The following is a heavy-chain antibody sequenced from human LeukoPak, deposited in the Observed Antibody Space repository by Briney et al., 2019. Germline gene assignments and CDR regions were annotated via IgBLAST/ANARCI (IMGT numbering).Heavy chain of an antibody. J-gene: IGHJ4*02. V-gene: IGHV3-23*01. D-gene: IGHD6-13*01. CDR1: DASGLTFSSYA. Sequence: GGSLRLSCAASDASGLTFSSYAMNWVRQAPGKGLEWVSAISGSGGSTYYADSVKGRFTISRDNSKNTLYLQMNSLRAEDTAVYYCAKALAAAGLYSFDYWGQGTLVTVSS. CDR2: ISGSGGST. CDR3: AKALAAAGLYSFDY.